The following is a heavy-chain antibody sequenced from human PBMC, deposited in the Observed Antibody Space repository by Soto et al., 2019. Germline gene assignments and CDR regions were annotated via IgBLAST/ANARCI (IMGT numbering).Heavy chain of an antibody. CDR3: ARNYDSSPDDAFDI. CDR2: VYHSGST. Sequence: SSETLSLTCAVSGYSISSGYYWGLIRQPPGKGLEWIGSVYHSGSTYYNPSLKRRVTISVDTSKNQFSLKLDSVTAADTAVYYCARNYDSSPDDAFDIWGQGTMVTVSS. D-gene: IGHD3-22*01. CDR1: GYSISSGYY. J-gene: IGHJ3*02. V-gene: IGHV4-38-2*01.